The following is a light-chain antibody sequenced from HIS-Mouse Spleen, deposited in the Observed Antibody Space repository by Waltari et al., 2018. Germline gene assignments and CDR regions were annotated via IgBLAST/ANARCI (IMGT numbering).Light chain of an antibody. CDR3: YSTDSSGNHRV. Sequence: SYELTQPPPVSVSPGQTARTTCSAEAFPQKYAYWYQQKSGQAPVLVIYEDSKRPSGIPERFSGASSGTMATLTISGAQVEDEADYYCYSTDSSGNHRVFGGGTKLTVL. CDR1: AFPQKY. J-gene: IGLJ2*01. CDR2: EDS. V-gene: IGLV3-10*01.